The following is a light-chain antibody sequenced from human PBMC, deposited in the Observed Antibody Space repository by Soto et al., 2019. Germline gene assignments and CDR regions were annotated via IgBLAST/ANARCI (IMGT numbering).Light chain of an antibody. CDR2: AAS. Sequence: DIQMTQAPSTLSASVGDRVTITCRSSQSITTCLAWYQQKPGKAPKLLIYAASSLESGVPSRFSGSGFGTEFSLTISSLQPDDVASYYCQKYDTLPGTFGQGTKVDIK. V-gene: IGKV1-5*01. CDR3: QKYDTLPGT. CDR1: QSITTC. J-gene: IGKJ1*01.